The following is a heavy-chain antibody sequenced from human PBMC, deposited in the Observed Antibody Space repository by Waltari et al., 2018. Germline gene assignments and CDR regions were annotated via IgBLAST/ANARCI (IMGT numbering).Heavy chain of an antibody. CDR1: GYSISSGYY. CDR3: ARKGYYYDSSGYWGY. CDR2: IYHSGST. V-gene: IGHV4-38-2*01. J-gene: IGHJ4*02. Sequence: QVQLQESGPGLVKPSETLSLTCAVSGYSISSGYYWGWIRQPPGKGLEWIGSIYHSGSTDHNPPLKSRVTISVDTSKNQFSLKRSSVTAADTAVYYCARKGYYYDSSGYWGYWGQGTLVTVSS. D-gene: IGHD3-22*01.